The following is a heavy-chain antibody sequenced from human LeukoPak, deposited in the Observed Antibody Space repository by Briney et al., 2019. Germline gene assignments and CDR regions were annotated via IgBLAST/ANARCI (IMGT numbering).Heavy chain of an antibody. CDR3: ASEWEHAFDI. CDR2: ISYDGSNK. V-gene: IGHV3-30*03. CDR1: GFTFSSYG. J-gene: IGHJ3*02. D-gene: IGHD1-26*01. Sequence: GGSLRLSCAASGFTFSSYGMHWVRQAPGKGLEWVAVISYDGSNKYYADSVKGRFTISRDNSKNTLYLQMNSLRAEDTAVYYCASEWEHAFDIWGQGTMVTVSS.